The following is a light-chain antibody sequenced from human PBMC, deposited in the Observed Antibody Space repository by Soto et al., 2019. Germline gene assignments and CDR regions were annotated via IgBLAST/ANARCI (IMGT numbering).Light chain of an antibody. CDR1: QNIITY. CDR2: AAS. J-gene: IGKJ1*01. V-gene: IGKV1-39*01. Sequence: DVQLTQSPSSLSVFVGDSVTVTCRASQNIITYLHWYHQKPGEAPTLLINAASTLQSGVPSRFRGSGSWTDFTLTINSLHPEDVGTYYCKQSYSNPTFGQGTTVEIK. CDR3: KQSYSNPT.